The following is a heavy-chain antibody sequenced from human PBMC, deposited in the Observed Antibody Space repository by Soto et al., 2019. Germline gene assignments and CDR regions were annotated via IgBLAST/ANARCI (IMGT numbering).Heavy chain of an antibody. J-gene: IGHJ6*03. V-gene: IGHV3-23*01. D-gene: IGHD2-2*01. CDR3: ARGHCSSTSCYEGVDYYYYYMHV. CDR1: GFTFSSYA. Sequence: GGSLRLSCAASGFTFSSYAMSWVRQAPGKGLEWVSAISGSGGSTYYADSVKGRFTISRDNSKNTLHLQMNSLRAEDTAVYYCARGHCSSTSCYEGVDYYYYYMHVWGKGTTVTVSS. CDR2: ISGSGGST.